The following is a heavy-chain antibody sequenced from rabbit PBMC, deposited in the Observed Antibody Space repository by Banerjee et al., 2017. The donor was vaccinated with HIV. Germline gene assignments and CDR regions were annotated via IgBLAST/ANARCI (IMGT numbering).Heavy chain of an antibody. CDR3: ARAAGVIGWNFNL. D-gene: IGHD4-2*01. J-gene: IGHJ4*01. V-gene: IGHV1S43*01. CDR2: SNGDK. Sequence: SNGDKWYASWVNGRFTISRSTSLNTVDLKMTSLTAADTATYFCARAAGVIGWNFNLWGPGTLVTVS.